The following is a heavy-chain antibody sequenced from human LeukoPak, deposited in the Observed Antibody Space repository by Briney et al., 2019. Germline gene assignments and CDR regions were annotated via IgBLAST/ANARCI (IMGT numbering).Heavy chain of an antibody. Sequence: GGSLRLSCAASGFTFSDYYMSWIRQAPGKGLEWVSYISTSGSTIYYADSVRGRFTISRDNAKNSLYLQMNSLRAEDTAVYYCAKDKHYGVLLGYWGQGTLVTVSS. CDR2: ISTSGSTI. J-gene: IGHJ4*02. D-gene: IGHD4-17*01. V-gene: IGHV3-11*04. CDR1: GFTFSDYY. CDR3: AKDKHYGVLLGY.